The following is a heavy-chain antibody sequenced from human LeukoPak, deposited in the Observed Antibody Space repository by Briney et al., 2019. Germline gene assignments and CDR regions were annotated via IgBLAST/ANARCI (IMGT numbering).Heavy chain of an antibody. D-gene: IGHD2-21*01. CDR1: GASISRYY. V-gene: IGHV4-59*08. CDR3: ATGAYCGGDCFDAFDI. Sequence: SETLSLTCTVSGASISRYYWSWIRQPPGKGLEWIGFIYHSGSTNYNPSLKSRVTISVDTSKNQFSLKLSSVTAADTAAYYCATGAYCGGDCFDAFDIWGQGTMVTISS. CDR2: IYHSGST. J-gene: IGHJ3*02.